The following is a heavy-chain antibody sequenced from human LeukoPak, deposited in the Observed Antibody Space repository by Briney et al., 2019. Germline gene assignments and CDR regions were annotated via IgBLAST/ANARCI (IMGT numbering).Heavy chain of an antibody. D-gene: IGHD5-12*01. CDR1: GCSFTGYY. CDR2: INPNSGGT. CDR3: AREGVDSGYTGDYFDY. V-gene: IGHV1-2*02. J-gene: IGHJ4*02. Sequence: ASVKVSCKASGCSFTGYYMHWVPQAPGQGLEWMGWINPNSGGTNYAQKFQGRVTMTRDTSTSTAYMELSRLRSEDTAVYYCAREGVDSGYTGDYFDYWGQGTLVTVSS.